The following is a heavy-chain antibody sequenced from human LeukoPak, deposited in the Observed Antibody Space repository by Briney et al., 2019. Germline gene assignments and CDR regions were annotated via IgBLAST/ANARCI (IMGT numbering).Heavy chain of an antibody. J-gene: IGHJ4*02. CDR1: GVTLRNYG. CDR2: IRGSGDTT. V-gene: IGHV3-23*01. Sequence: GGSLRLSCAASGVTLRNYGLSWVRHTPGKGLEWVSAIRGSGDTTFYADSVKGRFTISRDNSENTVYLQMNSLRAEDTAVYYCAKDRDLRIAVYYDYWGQGNLVTVSS. D-gene: IGHD6-19*01. CDR3: AKDRDLRIAVYYDY.